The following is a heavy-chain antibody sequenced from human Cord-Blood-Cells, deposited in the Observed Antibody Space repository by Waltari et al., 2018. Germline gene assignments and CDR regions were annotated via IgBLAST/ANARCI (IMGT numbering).Heavy chain of an antibody. CDR2: ISSSSSTI. V-gene: IGHV3-48*02. CDR3: ARAVGLKYWYFDL. J-gene: IGHJ2*01. Sequence: EVQLVESGGGLVQPGGSLRLSCAASGFTFSSYSMPWVRTAPGKGLECVSYISSSSSTIYYADSVKGRFTISRDNAKNSLYLQMNSLRDEDTAVYYCARAVGLKYWYFDLWGRGTLVTVSS. CDR1: GFTFSSYS. D-gene: IGHD2-15*01.